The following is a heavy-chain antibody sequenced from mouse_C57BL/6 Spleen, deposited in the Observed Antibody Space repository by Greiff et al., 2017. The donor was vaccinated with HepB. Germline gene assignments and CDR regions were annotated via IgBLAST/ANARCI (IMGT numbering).Heavy chain of an antibody. V-gene: IGHV1-81*01. CDR1: GYTFTSYG. J-gene: IGHJ2*01. Sequence: QVQLKESGAELARPGASVKLSCKASGYTFTSYGISWVKQRTGQGLEWIGEIYPRSGNTYYNEKFKGKATLTADKSSSTAYMELRSLTSEDSAVYFCARCLGNPYYFDYWGQGTTLTVSS. CDR3: ARCLGNPYYFDY. D-gene: IGHD2-1*01. CDR2: IYPRSGNT.